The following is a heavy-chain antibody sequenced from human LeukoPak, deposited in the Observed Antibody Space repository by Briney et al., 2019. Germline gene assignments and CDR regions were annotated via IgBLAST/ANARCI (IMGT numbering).Heavy chain of an antibody. J-gene: IGHJ4*02. D-gene: IGHD1-26*01. CDR3: VSAYSGSYYFHS. V-gene: IGHV3-74*01. CDR1: GFTFSSYW. Sequence: PGGSLRLSCAASGFTFSSYWMHWVRQAPGKGLVLVSRINTVGSTITYADSVKGRFTISRDNAKNTLFLQMSSLRAEDTAVYYCVSAYSGSYYFHSWGQGTLVTVSS. CDR2: INTVGSTI.